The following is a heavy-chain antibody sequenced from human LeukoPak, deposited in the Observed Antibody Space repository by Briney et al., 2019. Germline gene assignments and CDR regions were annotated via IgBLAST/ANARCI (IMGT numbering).Heavy chain of an antibody. V-gene: IGHV3-23*01. D-gene: IGHD3-22*01. CDR2: ISGSGSNT. CDR3: AKDRYYDIDY. CDR1: GFTFSSYS. Sequence: GGSLRLSCAASGFTFSSYSMNWVRQAPGKGLEWVSGISGSGSNTDYADSVKGRFTISRDNSKNTLYLQMNSLRAEDTAVYYCAKDRYYDIDYWGQGTLVTVSS. J-gene: IGHJ4*02.